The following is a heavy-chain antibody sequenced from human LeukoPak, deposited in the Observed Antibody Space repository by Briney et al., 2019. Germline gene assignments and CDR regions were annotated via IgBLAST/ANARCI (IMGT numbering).Heavy chain of an antibody. V-gene: IGHV4-4*09. CDR2: VYTSGNT. Sequence: SETLSLTCTVSGGSFTSYYWSWIRQPPGKGLEWIGYVYTSGNTNYNPSLKSRVTISVDTSENQFSLKLSSVTAADTAMYYCARWLQTSYFDYWGQGTLVTVSS. J-gene: IGHJ4*02. CDR3: ARWLQTSYFDY. D-gene: IGHD5-24*01. CDR1: GGSFTSYY.